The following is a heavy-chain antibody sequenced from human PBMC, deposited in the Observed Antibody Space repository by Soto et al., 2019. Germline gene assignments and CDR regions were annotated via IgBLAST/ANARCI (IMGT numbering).Heavy chain of an antibody. CDR2: INAGNGNT. CDR1: GYTFTSYA. CDR3: ARAHGSNFDWFYYYYGMDV. D-gene: IGHD3-9*01. Sequence: ASVKVSCKASGYTFTSYAMHWVRQAPGQRLEWMGWINAGNGNTKYSQKFQGRVTITRDTSASTAYMELSSLRSEDTAVYYCARAHGSNFDWFYYYYGMDVWGQGXTVTVSS. J-gene: IGHJ6*02. V-gene: IGHV1-3*01.